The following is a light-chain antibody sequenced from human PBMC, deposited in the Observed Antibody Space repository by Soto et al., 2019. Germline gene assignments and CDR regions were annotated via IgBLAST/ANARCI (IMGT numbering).Light chain of an antibody. CDR2: ATS. CDR3: QQCNSALLT. J-gene: IGKJ1*01. Sequence: DIQMTQSPSSLSASVGDRVTITCRASQGISNYLAWYQQRPGKVPKLLIYATSTLHSVVSSRFSGTGSGTDIARTISFLQPEDVSTDYCQQCNSALLTFGHGTNVEI. CDR1: QGISNY. V-gene: IGKV1-27*01.